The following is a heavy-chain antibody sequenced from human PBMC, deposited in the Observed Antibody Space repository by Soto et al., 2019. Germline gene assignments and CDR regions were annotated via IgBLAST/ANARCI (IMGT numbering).Heavy chain of an antibody. Sequence: SETLSLTCTVSGGSISSYYWSWIRQPPGKGLEWIGYIYYSGSTNYNPSLKSRVTISVDTSKNQFSLKLSSVTAADTAVYYCARDRGYYDFWSGDVMNYYYYYGMDVWGQGTTVTVSS. D-gene: IGHD3-3*01. J-gene: IGHJ6*02. V-gene: IGHV4-59*01. CDR3: ARDRGYYDFWSGDVMNYYYYYGMDV. CDR1: GGSISSYY. CDR2: IYYSGST.